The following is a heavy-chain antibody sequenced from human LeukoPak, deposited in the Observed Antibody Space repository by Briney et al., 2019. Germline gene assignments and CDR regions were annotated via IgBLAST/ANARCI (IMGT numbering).Heavy chain of an antibody. J-gene: IGHJ4*02. V-gene: IGHV4-38-2*01. CDR3: ARQSEPPRRDIVVVPAAIYYFDY. Sequence: SETLSLTCAVCGYSLRRGYYWGWIRQPPGEGLEWIGRIYHRWSTHYKPFLKRRHTIPVDTSKNQFSLKLSLVTAADTAVYYCARQSEPPRRDIVVVPAAIYYFDYWGQGTLVTVSS. CDR2: IYHRWST. D-gene: IGHD2-2*01. CDR1: GYSLRRGYY.